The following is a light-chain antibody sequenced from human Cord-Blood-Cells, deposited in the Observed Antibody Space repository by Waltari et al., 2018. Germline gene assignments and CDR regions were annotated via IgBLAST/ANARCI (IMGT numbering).Light chain of an antibody. CDR2: DVR. CDR1: SSDVGGYNY. V-gene: IGLV2-11*01. CDR3: CSYAGSYTLV. J-gene: IGLJ3*02. Sequence: QSALTQPRSVSGSPGQSVTISCTGTSSDVGGYNYFSWYQQHPGKAPKPMIYDVRKRPSGVPDRFSGSKSGNTASLTISGLQAEDEADYYCCSYAGSYTLVFGGGTKLTVL.